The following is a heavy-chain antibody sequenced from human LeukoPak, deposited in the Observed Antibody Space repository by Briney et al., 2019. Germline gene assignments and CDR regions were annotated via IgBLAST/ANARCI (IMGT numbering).Heavy chain of an antibody. CDR2: IFSGGSR. J-gene: IGHJ4*02. CDR1: GFTASRNY. V-gene: IGHV3-53*01. D-gene: IGHD2-2*01. CDR3: ARDHNEVPAAITAY. Sequence: GGSLRLSCAASGFTASRNYMSWVRQAPGKGLEWVSVIFSGGSRYYAESVKGRFTISRDTSRNTLFLQMNSLRAEDTAVYYCARDHNEVPAAITAYWGQGTLVTVSS.